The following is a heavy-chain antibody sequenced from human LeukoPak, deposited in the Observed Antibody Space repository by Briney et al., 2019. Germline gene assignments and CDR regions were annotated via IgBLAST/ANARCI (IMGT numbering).Heavy chain of an antibody. CDR1: GFSFSSYG. J-gene: IGHJ4*02. CDR3: AKDRSGATIDY. Sequence: GGSLRLSCAASGFSFSSYGMHWVRQAPGKGLEWVAVISYDGSNKYYADSVKGRFTISRDNSKNTLYLQMNSLRAEDTAVYYCAKDRSGATIDYWGQGTLVTVSS. D-gene: IGHD1-26*01. V-gene: IGHV3-30*18. CDR2: ISYDGSNK.